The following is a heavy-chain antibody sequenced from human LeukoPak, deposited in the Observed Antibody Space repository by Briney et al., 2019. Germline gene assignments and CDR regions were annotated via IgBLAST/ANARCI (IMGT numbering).Heavy chain of an antibody. CDR2: LNWNGDNT. V-gene: IGHV3-20*04. CDR1: GFTFHDHG. Sequence: PGGSLRLSCAASGFTFHDHGMSWVRQVPGKGLEWVSALNWNGDNTGYAESVKGRFTISRDNAKKSLYLQVNSLTAEDTAYYYCAREEGPYFDCWGQGTLVTVSS. J-gene: IGHJ4*02. CDR3: AREEGPYFDC.